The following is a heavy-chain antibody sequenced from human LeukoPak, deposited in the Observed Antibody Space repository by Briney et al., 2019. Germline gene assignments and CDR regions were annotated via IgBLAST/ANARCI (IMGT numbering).Heavy chain of an antibody. CDR1: GYTFTGYY. V-gene: IGHV1-2*02. CDR2: SNPNSGGT. Sequence: GASVKVSCKASGYTFTGYYMHWVRQAPGQGLEWMGWSNPNSGGTNYAQKFQGRVTMTRDTSISTAYMELSRLRSDDTAVYYCARGGPHGYGDYFDYWGQGTLVTVSS. J-gene: IGHJ4*02. D-gene: IGHD4-17*01. CDR3: ARGGPHGYGDYFDY.